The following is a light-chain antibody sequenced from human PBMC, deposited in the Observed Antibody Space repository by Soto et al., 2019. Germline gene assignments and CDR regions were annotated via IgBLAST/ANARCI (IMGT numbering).Light chain of an antibody. CDR1: SSDIGRYNY. J-gene: IGLJ1*01. Sequence: QSALTQPASVSGSPGQSITISCTGTSSDIGRYNYVSWFQQHPGKVPKLVIFEVNYRPSGVSDRFSGSKSGNTASLTITGLQAEDEADYYCTSCITAKTRWVSGRGTKVTVL. CDR3: TSCITAKTRWV. V-gene: IGLV2-14*01. CDR2: EVN.